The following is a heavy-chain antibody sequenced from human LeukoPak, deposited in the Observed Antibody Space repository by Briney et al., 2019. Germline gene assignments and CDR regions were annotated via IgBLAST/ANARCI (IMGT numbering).Heavy chain of an antibody. J-gene: IGHJ4*02. D-gene: IGHD4-17*01. Sequence: SETLSLTCTVSGGSISSYYWSWIRQPPGKGLEWIGTINYSGTTNYNPSLKSRVTISVDTSKNQFSLKLTSVTAADTAVYYCARRNYGDYGGRYFDYWGQGTLVTVSS. CDR2: INYSGTT. CDR3: ARRNYGDYGGRYFDY. V-gene: IGHV4-59*08. CDR1: GGSISSYY.